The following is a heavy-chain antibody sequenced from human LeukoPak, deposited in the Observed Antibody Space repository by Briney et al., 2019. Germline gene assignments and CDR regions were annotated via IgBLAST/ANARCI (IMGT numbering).Heavy chain of an antibody. J-gene: IGHJ4*02. CDR1: GFTFNNYA. CDR2: LSTSGDST. V-gene: IGHV3-23*01. CDR3: AKEPNDY. Sequence: GGSLRLSCAASGFTFNNYAMNWVRQAPGKGLEWVSTLSTSGDSTYYADSAKGRFTISRDNSKNTLYLQMNSLRAEDTAVYYCAKEPNDYWGQGTLVTVSS.